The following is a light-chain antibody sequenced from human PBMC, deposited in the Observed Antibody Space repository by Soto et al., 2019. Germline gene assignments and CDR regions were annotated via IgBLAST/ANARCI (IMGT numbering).Light chain of an antibody. Sequence: QSVLTQPASVSGSPGQSITISCTGTSSDIGDYNYVSWYQQHPGRAPNLMIYEVTHRPSGVSNRFSGSKSGNTASLTISGLQAEDEADYYCCSYAGSYTGVFGGGTKLTVL. J-gene: IGLJ3*02. V-gene: IGLV2-14*01. CDR2: EVT. CDR1: SSDIGDYNY. CDR3: CSYAGSYTGV.